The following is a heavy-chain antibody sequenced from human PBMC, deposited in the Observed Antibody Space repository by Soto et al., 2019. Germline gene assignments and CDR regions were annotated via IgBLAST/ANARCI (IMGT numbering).Heavy chain of an antibody. J-gene: IGHJ5*02. V-gene: IGHV5-51*01. D-gene: IGHD3-3*01. CDR2: IYPDDSDT. Sequence: GESLKISCKGSGYSFTNYWIGWVRQMPGKGLEWMGMIYPDDSDTKYSPSFQGQVTFSADKSINTAYLQWSSLKASDTAIYYCARLEWLSLAAWCDPWGQGTLVTVS. CDR1: GYSFTNYW. CDR3: ARLEWLSLAAWCDP.